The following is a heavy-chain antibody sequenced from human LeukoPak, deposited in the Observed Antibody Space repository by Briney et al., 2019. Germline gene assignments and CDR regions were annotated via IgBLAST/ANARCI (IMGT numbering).Heavy chain of an antibody. CDR2: IHSDGGST. J-gene: IGHJ4*02. Sequence: GSLRLSCAASGFTFSTYWMHWVRQAPGKGLVWVSRIHSDGGSTSYADSVMGRFTISRDNAKNTLYLQMNSLRAEDTAVYYCARDLTSSMVNTFDYWGQGTLVTVSS. CDR3: ARDLTSSMVNTFDY. D-gene: IGHD2-2*01. CDR1: GFTFSTYW. V-gene: IGHV3-74*01.